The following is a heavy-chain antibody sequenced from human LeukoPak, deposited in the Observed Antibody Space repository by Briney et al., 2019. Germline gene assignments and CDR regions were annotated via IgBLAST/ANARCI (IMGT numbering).Heavy chain of an antibody. CDR2: ISPDGGQK. D-gene: IGHD6-19*01. J-gene: IGHJ4*02. V-gene: IGHV3-7*01. Sequence: PGWSLRLSCVTSGFAFSNYWMSWVRQAPGKGLEWVANISPDGGQKNYVDLMKGRLTISRDNAKNSVYLQLDSLRADDTAVYYCARPSSYSSGWGSDHWGQGILV. CDR3: ARPSSYSSGWGSDH. CDR1: GFAFSNYW.